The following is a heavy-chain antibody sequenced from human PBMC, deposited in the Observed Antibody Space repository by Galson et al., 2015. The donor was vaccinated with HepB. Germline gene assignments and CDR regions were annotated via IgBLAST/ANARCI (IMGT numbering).Heavy chain of an antibody. V-gene: IGHV3-21*01. D-gene: IGHD4-17*01. Sequence: SLRLSCAASGFTFSSYSMNWVRQAPGKGLEWVSSISSSSSYIYYADSVKGRFTISRDNAKNSLYLQMNSLRAEDTAVYYCARYPDYGDLGDAFDIWGQGTMVTVSS. J-gene: IGHJ3*02. CDR1: GFTFSSYS. CDR3: ARYPDYGDLGDAFDI. CDR2: ISSSSSYI.